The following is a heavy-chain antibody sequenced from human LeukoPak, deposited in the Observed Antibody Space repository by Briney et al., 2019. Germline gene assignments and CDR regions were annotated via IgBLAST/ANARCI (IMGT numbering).Heavy chain of an antibody. CDR3: ARAAHSRQLLRDYYYGMDV. CDR2: IYYSGST. V-gene: IGHV4-59*12. Sequence: SETLSLTCTVSGGSISSYYWSWIRQPPGKGLEWIGYIYYSGSTNYNPSLKSRVTISVDTSKNQFSLKLSSVTAADTAVYYCARAAHSRQLLRDYYYGMDVWGQGTTVTVSS. CDR1: GGSISSYY. J-gene: IGHJ6*02. D-gene: IGHD2-2*01.